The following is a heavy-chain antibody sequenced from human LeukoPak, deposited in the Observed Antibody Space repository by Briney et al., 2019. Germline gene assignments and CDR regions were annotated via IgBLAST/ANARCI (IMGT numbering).Heavy chain of an antibody. J-gene: IGHJ4*02. CDR1: GFTFSSYA. D-gene: IGHD2-15*01. CDR2: ISAGGGST. V-gene: IGHV3-23*01. CDR3: AKGTLGYCSGGSCYSGY. Sequence: GGSLRLSCAASGFTFSSYAMIWFRQAPGKGLEWVSVISAGGGSTDFADSVKGRFTVSRDNSKNTLYLQMSSLRAEDTAVYYCAKGTLGYCSGGSCYSGYWGQGNLVTVSS.